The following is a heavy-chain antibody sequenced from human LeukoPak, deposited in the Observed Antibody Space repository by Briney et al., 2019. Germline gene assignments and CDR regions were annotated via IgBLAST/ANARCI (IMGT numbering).Heavy chain of an antibody. V-gene: IGHV3-23*01. J-gene: IGHJ4*02. Sequence: AGGSLRLSCAASGFTFSSYEMNWVRQAPGKGLEWVSAIGSSGTSTYHADSVKGRFTISRDNSKNTLYLQMNSLRAEDTAIYYCAKVWFGEVSYFDNWGQGTLVTVSS. CDR3: AKVWFGEVSYFDN. CDR2: IGSSGTST. D-gene: IGHD3-10*01. CDR1: GFTFSSYE.